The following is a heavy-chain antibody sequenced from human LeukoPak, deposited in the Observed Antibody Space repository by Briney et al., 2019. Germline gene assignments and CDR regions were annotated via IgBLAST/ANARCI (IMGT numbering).Heavy chain of an antibody. D-gene: IGHD3-10*01. V-gene: IGHV3-21*01. J-gene: IGHJ6*03. CDR1: GFTFSSYS. CDR3: ARDPVWSSLYYYYYMDV. CDR2: ISSSSSYI. Sequence: GGSLRLSCAASGFTFSSYSMNWVRQAPGKELEWVSSISSSSSYIYYADSVKGRFTISRDNSKNTLYLQMNSLRAEDTAVYYCARDPVWSSLYYYYYMDVWGKGTTVTVSS.